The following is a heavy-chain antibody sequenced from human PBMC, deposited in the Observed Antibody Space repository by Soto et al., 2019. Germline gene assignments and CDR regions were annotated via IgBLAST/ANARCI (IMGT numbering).Heavy chain of an antibody. CDR3: ARSRGGYFDY. CDR2: IYYSGST. V-gene: IGHV4-61*08. D-gene: IGHD3-22*01. J-gene: IGHJ4*02. Sequence: SETLSLTCAVSGGSISSGGYYWNWIRQPPGKGLEWIGYIYYSGSTNYNPSLKSRVTISLDTSKNQFSLKLSSVTAADTAVYYCARSRGGYFDYWGQGTLVTVSS. CDR1: GGSISSGGYY.